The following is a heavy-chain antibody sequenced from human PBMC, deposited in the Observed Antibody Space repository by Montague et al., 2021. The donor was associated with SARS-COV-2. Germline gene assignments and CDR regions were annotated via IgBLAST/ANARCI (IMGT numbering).Heavy chain of an antibody. J-gene: IGHJ3*02. Sequence: SLSLSCAASGFTFSDYYMSWIHQAPGKGLEWVSYISSSGRTIYNADSVKGRFTISRDNAKNSMYLQMNSLRAEDTAVYYCARDPTKWELGYASDIWGQGTMVTVSS. D-gene: IGHD1-26*01. CDR3: ARDPTKWELGYASDI. CDR2: ISSSGRTI. CDR1: GFTFSDYY. V-gene: IGHV3-11*01.